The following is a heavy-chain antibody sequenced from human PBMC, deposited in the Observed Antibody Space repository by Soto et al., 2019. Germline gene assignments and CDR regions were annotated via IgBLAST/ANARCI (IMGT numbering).Heavy chain of an antibody. CDR3: ARGIVRGGFDI. D-gene: IGHD3-10*02. J-gene: IGHJ3*02. CDR1: GGSMSENDYY. V-gene: IGHV4-30-4*01. CDR2: IYDTWTT. Sequence: QVQLQEAGPGLVRPPQTLSLTCTVAGGSMSENDYYWSWLRQSPGRGLQWIGYIYDTWTTSYSPSLKSRVTMSADTSRNQFSLKLTSVTAADTALYFCARGIVRGGFDIWGQGTLVTVSS.